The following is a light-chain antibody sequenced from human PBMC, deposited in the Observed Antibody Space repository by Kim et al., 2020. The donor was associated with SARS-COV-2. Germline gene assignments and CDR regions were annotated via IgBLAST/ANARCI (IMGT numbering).Light chain of an antibody. CDR3: QQYGSSPT. V-gene: IGKV3-20*01. CDR1: QSVSSNY. J-gene: IGKJ1*01. CDR2: DAP. Sequence: EIVLTQSPGTLSLSPGERATLSCRASQSVSSNYLAWYQQKPGQAPRLLIYDAPRRATGTPDRFSGSGSGTDFTLTNSRLEPEDFAIYYCQQYGSSPTFGRGTKVDIK.